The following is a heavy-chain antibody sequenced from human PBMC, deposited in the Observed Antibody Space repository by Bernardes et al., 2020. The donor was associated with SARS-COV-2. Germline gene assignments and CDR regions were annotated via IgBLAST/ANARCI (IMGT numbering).Heavy chain of an antibody. CDR2: ISASNGTT. V-gene: IGHV1-18*01. D-gene: IGHD2-2*01. J-gene: IGHJ6*02. CDR1: GYTFTSYG. CDR3: ASTINLYYYGMDV. Sequence: CKASGYTFTSYGISWVRQAPGQELEWMGWISASNGTTNYAQKLQGRVTMTTDTSTSTAYMELRSLRSDDTAVYYCASTINLYYYGMDVWGQGTTVTVSS.